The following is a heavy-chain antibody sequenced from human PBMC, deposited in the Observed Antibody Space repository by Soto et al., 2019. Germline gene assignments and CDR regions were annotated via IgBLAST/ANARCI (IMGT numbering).Heavy chain of an antibody. J-gene: IGHJ4*02. Sequence: ASVKFSCKASGYTFTSYYMHWVRQAPGQGLEWMGIINPSGGSTSYAQKFQGRVTMTRDTSTSTVYMELSSLRSEDTAVYYCAREAVEMATIPSVNLDYWGQGTLVTVSS. CDR2: INPSGGST. CDR1: GYTFTSYY. D-gene: IGHD5-12*01. V-gene: IGHV1-46*01. CDR3: AREAVEMATIPSVNLDY.